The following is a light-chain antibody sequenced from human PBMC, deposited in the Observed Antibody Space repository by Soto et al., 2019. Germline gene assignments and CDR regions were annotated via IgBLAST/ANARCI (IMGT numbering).Light chain of an antibody. Sequence: EVVLTQSPGTLSLSPGERATLSCRTSQSISTTHLAWYQRKPGQAPRLLMSGTSSRAAGIPDRFSGSGSGTDFTLSISRQEPEDFAVYYCQHYGSSPPFTFGPGTKVDIK. CDR2: GTS. CDR1: QSISTTH. CDR3: QHYGSSPPFT. J-gene: IGKJ3*01. V-gene: IGKV3-20*01.